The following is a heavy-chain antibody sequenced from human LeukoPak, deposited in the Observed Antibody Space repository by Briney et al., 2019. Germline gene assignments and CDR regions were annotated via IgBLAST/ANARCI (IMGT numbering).Heavy chain of an antibody. CDR1: GYTFTSYY. D-gene: IGHD5-18*01. CDR3: ARGPNVDTAMVTYLDY. V-gene: IGHV1-46*01. Sequence: ASVKVSCKASGYTFTSYYMHWVRQAPGQGLEWMGIINPSGGSTSYAQKLQGRVTMTRDTSTSTVYMELSSLRSEDTAVYYCARGPNVDTAMVTYLDYWGQGTLVTVSS. CDR2: INPSGGST. J-gene: IGHJ4*02.